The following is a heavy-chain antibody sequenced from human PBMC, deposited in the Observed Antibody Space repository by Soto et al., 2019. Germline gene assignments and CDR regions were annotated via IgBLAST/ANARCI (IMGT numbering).Heavy chain of an antibody. CDR1: GGTFSSYT. V-gene: IGHV1-69*08. CDR3: ARDHGSGTHFDY. Sequence: QVQLVQSGAEVKKPGSSVKVSCKASGGTFSSYTISWVRQAPGQGLEWMGRIIPILGIANYAQKFQGRVTITADKSTSTAYMELSSLRSEDTAVYYCARDHGSGTHFDYWGQGTLVTVSS. J-gene: IGHJ4*02. CDR2: IIPILGIA. D-gene: IGHD3-10*01.